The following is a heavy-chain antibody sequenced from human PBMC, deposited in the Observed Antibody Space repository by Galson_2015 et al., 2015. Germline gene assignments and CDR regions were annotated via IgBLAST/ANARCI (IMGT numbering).Heavy chain of an antibody. CDR1: GFTFSGSA. D-gene: IGHD4-17*01. CDR3: TRLQATVTTAWRYYGMDV. Sequence: SLRLSCAASGFTFSGSAMHWVRQASGKGLEWVGRIRSKANSYATAYAASVKGRFTISRDDSKNTAYLQMNSLKTEDTAVYYCTRLQATVTTAWRYYGMDVWGQGTTVTVSS. J-gene: IGHJ6*02. V-gene: IGHV3-73*01. CDR2: IRSKANSYAT.